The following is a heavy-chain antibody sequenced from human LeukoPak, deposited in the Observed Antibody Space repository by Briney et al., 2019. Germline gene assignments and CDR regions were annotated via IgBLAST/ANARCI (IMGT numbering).Heavy chain of an antibody. CDR1: GYTFTGYY. J-gene: IGHJ5*02. Sequence: ASVKVSCKASGYTFTGYYMHWVRQAPGQGLEWMGWINPNSGGTNYAQKFQGRVTMTRDTSISTAYMELGRLRSDDTAVYYCARMDYYDSSGYGYWFDPWGQGTLVTVSS. CDR3: ARMDYYDSSGYGYWFDP. CDR2: INPNSGGT. D-gene: IGHD3-22*01. V-gene: IGHV1-2*02.